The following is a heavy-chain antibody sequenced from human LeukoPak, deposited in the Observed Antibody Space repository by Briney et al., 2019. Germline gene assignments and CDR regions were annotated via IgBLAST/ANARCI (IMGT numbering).Heavy chain of an antibody. CDR1: GFSFSTYA. J-gene: IGHJ4*02. V-gene: IGHV3-23*01. D-gene: IGHD3-10*01. CDR2: IIATGDST. CDR3: AKDLRTYGSGIYRLPTVIFNY. Sequence: GGSLRLSCAASGFSFSTYAMSWVRQAPGKGLEWVSSIIATGDSTYYADSVKGRFTISRDNSKNTLYLQMYSLRAEDTAIYYCAKDLRTYGSGIYRLPTVIFNYWGQGTLVTVSS.